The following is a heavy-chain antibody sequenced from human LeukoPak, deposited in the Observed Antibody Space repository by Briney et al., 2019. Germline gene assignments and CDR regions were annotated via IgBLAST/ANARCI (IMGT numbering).Heavy chain of an antibody. V-gene: IGHV4-34*01. CDR1: GGSFSGYY. Sequence: PSETLSLTCAVYGGSFSGYYWSWIRQPPGKGLEWIGEINHSGSTNYNPSLKSRVTISVDTSKNQFSLKLSSVTAADTAVYYCARARPYYYDSSGYQNFDYWGQGTLVTVSS. J-gene: IGHJ4*02. CDR3: ARARPYYYDSSGYQNFDY. D-gene: IGHD3-22*01. CDR2: INHSGST.